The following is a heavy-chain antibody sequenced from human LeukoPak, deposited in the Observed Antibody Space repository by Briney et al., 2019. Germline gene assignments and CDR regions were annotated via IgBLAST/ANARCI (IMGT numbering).Heavy chain of an antibody. CDR2: IYYSGTT. J-gene: IGHJ4*02. D-gene: IGHD1-26*01. CDR3: ARGGSYCDY. Sequence: SETLSLTCTVSGGSISSYYWSWIRQPPGKGLEWIGYIYYSGTTKYNPSLRSRVTISVDTSKNQFSLRLTSVTAADTAVYYCARGGSYCDYWGQGTLVTAAS. CDR1: GGSISSYY. V-gene: IGHV4-59*01.